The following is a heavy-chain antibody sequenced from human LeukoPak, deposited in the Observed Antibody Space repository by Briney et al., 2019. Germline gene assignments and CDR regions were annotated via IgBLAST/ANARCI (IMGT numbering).Heavy chain of an antibody. D-gene: IGHD4-17*01. CDR3: ARGPTGTYDF. V-gene: IGHV3-33*01. Sequence: GTSLRLSCEASGFTFSSYGMHWVRQAPGKGLEWVALIWHDGSDKYYADSVKGRFTISRDNSKNTLYVQMNSLRAEDTAVYYCARGPTGTYDFWGQGALVTVSS. CDR2: IWHDGSDK. J-gene: IGHJ4*02. CDR1: GFTFSSYG.